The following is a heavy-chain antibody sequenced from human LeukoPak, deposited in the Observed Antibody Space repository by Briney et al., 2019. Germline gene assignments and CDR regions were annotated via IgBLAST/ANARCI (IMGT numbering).Heavy chain of an antibody. J-gene: IGHJ4*02. V-gene: IGHV4-30-2*01. CDR3: ARALGYYGSGTPYFDY. Sequence: ASETLSLTCAVSGGSISTGDFSWSWIRQPPGKGLERIGYMYHSGSTFYNPSLRSRVTISVDRSKNQFSLKLNSVTAADTAVYYCARALGYYGSGTPYFDYWGQGALVIVSS. CDR2: MYHSGST. CDR1: GGSISTGDFS. D-gene: IGHD3-10*01.